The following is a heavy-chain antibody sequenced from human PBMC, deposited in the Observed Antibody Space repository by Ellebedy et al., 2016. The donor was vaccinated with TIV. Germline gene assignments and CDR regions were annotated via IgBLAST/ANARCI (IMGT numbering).Heavy chain of an antibody. CDR2: ISYDGSNK. CDR1: GFTFSSYA. J-gene: IGHJ4*02. CDR3: AREYYYDSSGYPGLGY. Sequence: GGSLRLXCAASGFTFSSYAMHWVRQAPGKGLEWVAVISYDGSNKYYADSVKGRFTISRDNSKNTLYLQMNSLRAEDTAVYYCAREYYYDSSGYPGLGYWGQGTLVTVSS. V-gene: IGHV3-30-3*01. D-gene: IGHD3-22*01.